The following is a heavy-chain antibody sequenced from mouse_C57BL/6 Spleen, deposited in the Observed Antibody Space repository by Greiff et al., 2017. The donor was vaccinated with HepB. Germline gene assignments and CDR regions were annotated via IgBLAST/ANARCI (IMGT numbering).Heavy chain of an antibody. CDR2: IYPGDGDT. J-gene: IGHJ4*01. CDR1: GYAFSSSW. Sequence: VKLQESGPELVKPGASVKISCKASGYAFSSSWMNWVKQRPGKGLEWIGRIYPGDGDTNYNGKFKGKATLTADKSSSTAYMQLSSLTSEDSAVYFCARSYGSSDYYAMDYWGQGTSVTVSS. D-gene: IGHD1-1*01. V-gene: IGHV1-82*01. CDR3: ARSYGSSDYYAMDY.